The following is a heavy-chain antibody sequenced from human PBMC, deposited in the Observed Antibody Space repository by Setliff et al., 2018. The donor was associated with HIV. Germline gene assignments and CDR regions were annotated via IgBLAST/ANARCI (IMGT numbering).Heavy chain of an antibody. V-gene: IGHV1-18*01. CDR1: GYTFTSYG. D-gene: IGHD3-16*01. J-gene: IGHJ5*02. CDR2: ISAYNGNT. CDR3: ARDLNVWIGSLWFDP. Sequence: ASVKVSCKASGYTFTSYGISWVRQAPGQGLEWMGWISAYNGNTNYAQKLQGRVTMTTDTSTSTAYMELSSLRSEDTAVYYCARDLNVWIGSLWFDPWGQGTLVTVSS.